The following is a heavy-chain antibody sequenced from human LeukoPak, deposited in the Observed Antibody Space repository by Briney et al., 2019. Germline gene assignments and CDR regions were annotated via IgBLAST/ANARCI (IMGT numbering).Heavy chain of an antibody. CDR3: ARDEYYYDSSGYYPALVFTLDY. V-gene: IGHV1-69*13. CDR1: GGTFSSYA. CDR2: IIPIFGTA. J-gene: IGHJ4*02. D-gene: IGHD3-22*01. Sequence: GASVKVSCKASGGTFSSYAISWVRQAPGQGLEWMGGIIPIFGTANYAQKFQGRVTITADESTSTAYMELSSLRSEDTAVYYCARDEYYYDSSGYYPALVFTLDYWGQGTLVTVSS.